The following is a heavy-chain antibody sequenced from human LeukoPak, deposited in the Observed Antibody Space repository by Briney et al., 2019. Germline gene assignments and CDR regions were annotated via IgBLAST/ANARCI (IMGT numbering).Heavy chain of an antibody. D-gene: IGHD3-22*01. V-gene: IGHV1-2*02. Sequence: ASVKVSCKASGYTFTGYYMHWVRQAPGQGLEWMGWINPNSGGTNYAQKFQGRVTMTRDTSISTAYMELSRLRSDDTAVYYCARGTRPTVVVIKVSLGYWGQGTLVTVPS. CDR2: INPNSGGT. CDR1: GYTFTGYY. J-gene: IGHJ4*02. CDR3: ARGTRPTVVVIKVSLGY.